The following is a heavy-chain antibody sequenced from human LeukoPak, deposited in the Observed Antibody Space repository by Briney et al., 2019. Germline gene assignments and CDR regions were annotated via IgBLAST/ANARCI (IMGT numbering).Heavy chain of an antibody. CDR2: LSYDGSNK. J-gene: IGHJ4*02. V-gene: IGHV3-30*18. CDR3: AKRGYYHDSSAYFYFDY. D-gene: IGHD3-22*01. Sequence: GRSLRLSCAASGFTFSSYGMHWGRQAPGKGLECVAVLSYDGSNKYYADSVKGRFTISRDNSKNTLYLQMNSLRADDTAVYYCAKRGYYHDSSAYFYFDYWGQGTLVTVSS. CDR1: GFTFSSYG.